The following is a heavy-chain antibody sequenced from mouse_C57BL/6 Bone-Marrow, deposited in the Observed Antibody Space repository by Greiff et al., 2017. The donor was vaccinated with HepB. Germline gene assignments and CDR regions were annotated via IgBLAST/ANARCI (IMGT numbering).Heavy chain of an antibody. D-gene: IGHD1-1*01. CDR2: IHPNSGST. CDR1: GYTFTSYW. CDR3: ARSRLLRGVWFAY. V-gene: IGHV1-64*01. Sequence: QVQLQQPGAELVKPGASVKLSCKASGYTFTSYWMHWVKQRPGHGLEWIGMIHPNSGSTNYNEKFKSKATLTVDNASSTAYMQLSSLTAEDSAVYYCARSRLLRGVWFAYWGQGTLVTVSS. J-gene: IGHJ3*01.